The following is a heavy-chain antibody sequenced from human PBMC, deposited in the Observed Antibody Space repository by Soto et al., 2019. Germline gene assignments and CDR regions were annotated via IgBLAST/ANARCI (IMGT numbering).Heavy chain of an antibody. CDR3: ANYPYYGSWPYSFDY. V-gene: IGHV2-5*02. CDR1: GFSLSTSGVG. Sequence: QITLKESGPTLVKPTQTLTLTCTFSGFSLSTSGVGVGWIRQPPGKALEWLALIYWDDDKRYSPSLRSRLTISKHTSKNQVVLTMSNMDPVDTATYVCANYPYYGSWPYSFDYWGQGTLVTVSS. D-gene: IGHD3-10*01. CDR2: IYWDDDK. J-gene: IGHJ4*02.